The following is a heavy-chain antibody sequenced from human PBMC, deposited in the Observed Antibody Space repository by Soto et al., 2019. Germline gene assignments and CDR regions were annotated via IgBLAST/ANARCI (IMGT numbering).Heavy chain of an antibody. J-gene: IGHJ6*02. Sequence: PGESLKISCKGSGYSFTSYWIGWVRQMPGKGLEWMGIIYPGDSDTRYSPSFQGQVTISADKSISTAYLQWSSLKASDTAMYYCAGRGPMYYYDSSAGGDYYGMDVWGQGTTVTVSS. D-gene: IGHD3-22*01. CDR1: GYSFTSYW. V-gene: IGHV5-51*01. CDR2: IYPGDSDT. CDR3: AGRGPMYYYDSSAGGDYYGMDV.